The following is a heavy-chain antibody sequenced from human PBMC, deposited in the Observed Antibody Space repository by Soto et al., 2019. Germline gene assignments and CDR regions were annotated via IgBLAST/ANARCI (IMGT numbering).Heavy chain of an antibody. D-gene: IGHD6-6*01. Sequence: PGGSLRLSCAAFGFTFSSYGMHWVRQAPGKGLEWVAVISYDGSNKYYADSVKGRFTISRDNSKNTLYLQMNSLRAEDTAVYYCAKESIAARRSFDYWGQGTLVTVSS. CDR1: GFTFSSYG. J-gene: IGHJ4*02. V-gene: IGHV3-30*18. CDR3: AKESIAARRSFDY. CDR2: ISYDGSNK.